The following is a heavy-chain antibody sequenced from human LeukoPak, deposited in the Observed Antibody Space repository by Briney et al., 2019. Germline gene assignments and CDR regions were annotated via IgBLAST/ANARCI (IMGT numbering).Heavy chain of an antibody. CDR3: ARLWFGELPREDY. Sequence: GASVKVSFTASKYTFTNYDINWVRQATGRGLEWMGWMSPNSGNTGYAQKFQGRVTMTGDTSISTAYMELSRLRSDDTAVYYCARLWFGELPREDYWGQGTLVTVSS. V-gene: IGHV1-8*01. J-gene: IGHJ4*02. CDR1: KYTFTNYD. CDR2: MSPNSGNT. D-gene: IGHD3-10*01.